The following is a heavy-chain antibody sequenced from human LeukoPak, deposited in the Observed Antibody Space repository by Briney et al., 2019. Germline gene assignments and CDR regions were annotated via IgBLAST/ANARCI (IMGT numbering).Heavy chain of an antibody. D-gene: IGHD3-22*01. J-gene: IGHJ5*02. Sequence: ASVKVSCKASGYTFTSYYMHWVRQAPGQGLEWMGVINPSTGSTIYAQNFQGRVTMTRDTSISTAYMELSRLRSDDTAVYYCARDYYDSPSPNWFDPWGQGTLVTVSS. CDR3: ARDYYDSPSPNWFDP. CDR2: INPSTGST. CDR1: GYTFTSYY. V-gene: IGHV1-46*01.